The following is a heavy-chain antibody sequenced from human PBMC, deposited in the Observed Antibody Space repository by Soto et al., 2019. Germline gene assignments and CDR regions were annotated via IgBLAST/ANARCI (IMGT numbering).Heavy chain of an antibody. CDR1: GGTFSSYT. J-gene: IGHJ4*02. Sequence: QVQLVQSGAEVKKPGSSVKVSCKASGGTFSSYTISWVRQAPGQGLEWMGRIIPILGIANYAQKFQGRVTXXADKSTRTAYMELSRLRSEDTAVYYCAREWTGSGSWGQGTLVTVSS. CDR3: AREWTGSGS. D-gene: IGHD3-10*01. V-gene: IGHV1-69*08. CDR2: IIPILGIA.